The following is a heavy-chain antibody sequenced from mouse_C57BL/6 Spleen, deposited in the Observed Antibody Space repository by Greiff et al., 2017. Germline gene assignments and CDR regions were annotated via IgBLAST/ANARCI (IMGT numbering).Heavy chain of an antibody. Sequence: EVLLVESGGGLVQPGASLKLSCAASGFTFSDYGMAWVRQAPRKGPEWVAFISTLAYGIYYADTVTGGFTISRENAKNTLYLELSSLRSEDTDMYNCSRKGYYGSSYVGEGGYAMDYWGQGTSVTVSS. CDR3: SRKGYYGSSYVGEGGYAMDY. CDR1: GFTFSDYG. CDR2: ISTLAYGI. V-gene: IGHV5-15*04. D-gene: IGHD1-1*01. J-gene: IGHJ4*01.